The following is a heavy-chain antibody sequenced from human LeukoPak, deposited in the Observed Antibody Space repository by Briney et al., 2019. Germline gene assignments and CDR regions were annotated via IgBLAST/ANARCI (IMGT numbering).Heavy chain of an antibody. CDR3: ARGEDAVATIFYYYYYGMDF. J-gene: IGHJ6*04. Sequence: PSETLSLTCAVSGGSFSGYYWSWIRQPPGKGLEWIGEINHSGSTNYNPSLKSRVTISVDTSKNQFSLKLSSVTAADTAVYYCARGEDAVATIFYYYYYGMDFWGKGTTVTVSS. D-gene: IGHD5-12*01. V-gene: IGHV4-34*01. CDR1: GGSFSGYY. CDR2: INHSGST.